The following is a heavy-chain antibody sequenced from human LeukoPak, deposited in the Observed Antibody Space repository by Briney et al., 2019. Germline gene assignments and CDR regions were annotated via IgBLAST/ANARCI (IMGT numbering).Heavy chain of an antibody. J-gene: IGHJ6*03. Sequence: PSETLSLTCTVSGGSISSSSDYWGWIRQAPGKGLEWIGSIYYHENTYYNSSLKSRVTISVDTSKNQFSLKLSSVTAADTAVYYCARHVVGAAAGRLAYYYMDVWGKGTTVTISS. CDR1: GGSISSSSDY. V-gene: IGHV4-39*01. CDR3: ARHVVGAAAGRLAYYYMDV. D-gene: IGHD6-13*01. CDR2: IYYHENT.